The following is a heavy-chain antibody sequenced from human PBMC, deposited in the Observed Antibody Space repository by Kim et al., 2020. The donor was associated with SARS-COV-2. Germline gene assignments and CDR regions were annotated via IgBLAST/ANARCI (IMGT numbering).Heavy chain of an antibody. Sequence: KGRFTISSDNSKNTLYLQMNRLRAEDTAVYYCAKDFQWLRSYYYYYGMDVWGQGTTVTVSS. CDR3: AKDFQWLRSYYYYYGMDV. V-gene: IGHV3-23*01. J-gene: IGHJ6*02. D-gene: IGHD5-12*01.